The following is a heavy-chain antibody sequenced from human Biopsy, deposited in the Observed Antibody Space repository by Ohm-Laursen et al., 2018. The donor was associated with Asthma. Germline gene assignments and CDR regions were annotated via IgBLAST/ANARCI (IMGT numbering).Heavy chain of an antibody. J-gene: IGHJ4*02. CDR3: ARGDSSGWSHYYFDY. V-gene: IGHV3-23*01. D-gene: IGHD6-19*01. CDR2: ISGSGGST. Sequence: SLRLSCAASGFTFSSYAMSWVRQAPGKGLEWVSAISGSGGSTYYADSVRGRLTISRDFSKNTLHLQMHSLRVEDTAVYYCARGDSSGWSHYYFDYWGQGTLVTVSS. CDR1: GFTFSSYA.